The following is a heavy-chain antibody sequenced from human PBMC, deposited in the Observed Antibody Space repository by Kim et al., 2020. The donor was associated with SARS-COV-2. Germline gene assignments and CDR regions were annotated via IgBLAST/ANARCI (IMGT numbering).Heavy chain of an antibody. Sequence: GGSLRLSCVTSGFTFSDSWMHWVRQAPGSGLVWVSRINTDGRDTSYADSVKGRFTISRDNAKNTLYLQMNSLRAEDTAPYYCARVVPGTNIFDYWGQGTLVTVSS. CDR3: ARVVPGTNIFDY. D-gene: IGHD1-7*01. CDR1: GFTFSDSW. J-gene: IGHJ4*02. CDR2: INTDGRDT. V-gene: IGHV3-74*01.